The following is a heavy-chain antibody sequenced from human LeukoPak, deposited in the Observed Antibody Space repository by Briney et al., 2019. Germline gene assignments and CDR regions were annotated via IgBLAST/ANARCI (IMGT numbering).Heavy chain of an antibody. CDR1: GYTFTGYY. CDR2: INPNSGGT. Sequence: ASVKVSCKASGYTFTGYYMHWVRQAPGQGLEWMGRINPNSGGTNYAQKFQGRVTMTRDTSISTAYMELRRLRSDDTAVYYCARVVLDSSGYRGVDVWGKGTTVTVSS. CDR3: ARVVLDSSGYRGVDV. V-gene: IGHV1-2*06. J-gene: IGHJ6*04. D-gene: IGHD3-22*01.